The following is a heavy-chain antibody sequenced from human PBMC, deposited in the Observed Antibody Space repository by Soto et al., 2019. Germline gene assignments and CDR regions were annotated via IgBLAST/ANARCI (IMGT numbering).Heavy chain of an antibody. D-gene: IGHD5-18*01. CDR1: GFTFRTYW. CDR3: ARDGSTSWYSYDYHGMDV. V-gene: IGHV3-7*05. Sequence: EVQLVESGGGLVQPGGSLRLSCGASGFTFRTYWLSWVRQVPGKGLEWVANINQDGSEKNYVDSVKGRFTISRDNAKKSLHLQMSSLRAEDTALYYCARDGSTSWYSYDYHGMDVWRQGTTVTVSS. CDR2: INQDGSEK. J-gene: IGHJ6*02.